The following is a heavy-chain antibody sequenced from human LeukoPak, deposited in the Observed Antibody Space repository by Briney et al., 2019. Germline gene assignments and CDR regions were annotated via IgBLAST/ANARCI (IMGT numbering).Heavy chain of an antibody. CDR2: INHSGST. Sequence: SETLSLTCAVYGGSFSGYYWSWIRQPPGKGLEWTGEINHSGSTNYNPSLKSRVTISVDTSKNQFSLKLSSVTAADTAVYYCARGPSYGRYYYYGMDVWGQGTTVTVS. D-gene: IGHD5-18*01. J-gene: IGHJ6*02. CDR1: GGSFSGYY. CDR3: ARGPSYGRYYYYGMDV. V-gene: IGHV4-34*01.